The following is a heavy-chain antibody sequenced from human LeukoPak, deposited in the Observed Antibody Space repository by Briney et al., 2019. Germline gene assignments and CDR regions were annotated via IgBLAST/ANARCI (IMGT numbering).Heavy chain of an antibody. D-gene: IGHD6-19*01. CDR3: ARSYSSGWFWFDS. CDR2: IYYSGST. V-gene: IGHV4-61*01. Sequence: SETLSLTCSVSGGSFSSGSYYWSWIRQPPGKGLEWIGDIYYSGSTNYNPSLKSRVTISVDTSKNQFSLKLSSVIAADTAVYYCARSYSSGWFWFDSWGQGTLVTVSS. CDR1: GGSFSSGSYY. J-gene: IGHJ5*01.